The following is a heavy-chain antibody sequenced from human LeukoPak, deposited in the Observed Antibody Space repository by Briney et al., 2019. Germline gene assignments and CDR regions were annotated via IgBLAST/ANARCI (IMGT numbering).Heavy chain of an antibody. J-gene: IGHJ4*02. Sequence: GGSLRLSCTASGFTFDDVGMSWVRQAPGKGLEWVSVIYSGGSTYYADSVKGRFTISRDNSKNTLYLQMNSLRAEDTAVYYCARDHRSGYSYGFDYWGQGTLVTVSS. CDR1: GFTFDDVG. CDR2: IYSGGST. V-gene: IGHV3-53*01. D-gene: IGHD5-18*01. CDR3: ARDHRSGYSYGFDY.